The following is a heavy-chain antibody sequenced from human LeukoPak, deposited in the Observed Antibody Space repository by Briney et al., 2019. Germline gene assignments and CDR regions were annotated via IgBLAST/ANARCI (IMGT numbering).Heavy chain of an antibody. Sequence: PGRSLTLSCAASGFTFSSYAMHWVRQAPGKGLEWVAVISYDGSNKYYADSVKGRFTISRDNSKNTLYLQMNSLRAEDTAVYYCARERRGSHNWFDPWGQGTLVTVSS. CDR2: ISYDGSNK. D-gene: IGHD3-16*01. CDR3: ARERRGSHNWFDP. V-gene: IGHV3-30*04. CDR1: GFTFSSYA. J-gene: IGHJ5*02.